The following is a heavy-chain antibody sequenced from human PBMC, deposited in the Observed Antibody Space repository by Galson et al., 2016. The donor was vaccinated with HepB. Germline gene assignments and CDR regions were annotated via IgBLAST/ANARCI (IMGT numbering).Heavy chain of an antibody. D-gene: IGHD6-6*01. CDR3: AKSSVIGPRLHLEY. J-gene: IGHJ4*02. Sequence: SLRLSCAASGFAFSNAWMNWVRQTPEKGLEWLSTINDNGGDTYYADSVRGRFTIPRDNSKSTLFLLLNSLSADDTGIYYCAKSSVIGPRLHLEYWGQGTLVTVSS. CDR1: GFAFSNAW. V-gene: IGHV3-23*01. CDR2: INDNGGDT.